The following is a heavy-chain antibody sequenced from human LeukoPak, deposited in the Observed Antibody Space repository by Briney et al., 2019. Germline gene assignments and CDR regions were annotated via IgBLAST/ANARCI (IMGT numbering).Heavy chain of an antibody. CDR2: ISSSSSTI. J-gene: IGHJ4*02. V-gene: IGHV3-48*01. CDR3: ARDRHVFHFDY. CDR1: GFTFSSYS. Sequence: GGSLRLSCAASGFTFSSYSMNWVRQAPGKGLEWVSYISSSSSTIYYADSVKGRFTISRDNSKNTLYLQMNSLRAEDTAVYYCARDRHVFHFDYWGQGTLVTVSS.